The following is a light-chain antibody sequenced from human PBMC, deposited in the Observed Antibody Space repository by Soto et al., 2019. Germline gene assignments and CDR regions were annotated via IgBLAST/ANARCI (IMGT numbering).Light chain of an antibody. J-gene: IGKJ4*01. CDR3: QQYNNWPLT. V-gene: IGKV3-15*01. CDR2: GAS. Sequence: IVMTQSPATQTVSPGARVTLSCRASQSVDINLAWYQQKPGQAPRLLIYGASTRATDMPGRFSGSGSGTEFTLTISSLQSEDFAVYYCQQYNNWPLTFGGGTKVDIK. CDR1: QSVDIN.